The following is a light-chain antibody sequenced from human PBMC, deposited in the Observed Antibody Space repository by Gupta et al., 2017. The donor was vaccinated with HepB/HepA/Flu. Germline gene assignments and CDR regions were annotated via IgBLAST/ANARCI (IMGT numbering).Light chain of an antibody. Sequence: DIVMTQSPDSLAVSLGERATINCKSSQSVFYGRNNKNYLAWYQQKPRQPPKLLIYWASTRESGVPDRFSGSGSGTDFTLTISSLQAEDVEVYYCQQYYGTPLTFGGGTKVEIK. CDR1: QSVFYGRNNKNY. V-gene: IGKV4-1*01. CDR2: WAS. J-gene: IGKJ4*01. CDR3: QQYYGTPLT.